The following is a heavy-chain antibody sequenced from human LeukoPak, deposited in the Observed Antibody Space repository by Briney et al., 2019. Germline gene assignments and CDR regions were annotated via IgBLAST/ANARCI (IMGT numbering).Heavy chain of an antibody. CDR1: GFTVSNNY. J-gene: IGHJ4*02. D-gene: IGHD5-18*01. Sequence: SGGSLRLSCAASGFTVSNNYMGWVRQAPGKGLGWVSVVYSGGSTYSADSVKGRFTISRDNSKNTLYLQMNSLRAEDSAVYYCARDRYSYGFALGCWGQGTLVTVSS. CDR2: VYSGGST. V-gene: IGHV3-66*02. CDR3: ARDRYSYGFALGC.